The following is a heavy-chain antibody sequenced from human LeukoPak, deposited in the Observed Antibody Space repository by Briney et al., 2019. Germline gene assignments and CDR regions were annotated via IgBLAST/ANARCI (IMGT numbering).Heavy chain of an antibody. J-gene: IGHJ4*02. CDR3: ARVPRYYYDSSGFYTGYYFDY. D-gene: IGHD3-22*01. CDR1: GFTFSSYW. Sequence: GGSLRLSCAASGFTFSSYWMSWVRQAPGKGLEWVANIKQDGSEKHYVDSVKGRFIISRDNAENSLYLQMNSLRTEDTAVYFCARVPRYYYDSSGFYTGYYFDYWGRGTLVTVSS. CDR2: IKQDGSEK. V-gene: IGHV3-7*01.